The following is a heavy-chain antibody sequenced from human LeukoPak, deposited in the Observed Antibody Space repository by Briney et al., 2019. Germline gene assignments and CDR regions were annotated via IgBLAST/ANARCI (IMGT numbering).Heavy chain of an antibody. CDR3: ARRQGTTLSFDY. Sequence: ASVKVSCKASGYTFNTYGFSWVRQAPGQGLEWMGGINAYNGNTNYAQKLQGRVTMTTETSTSTAYMELRSLRSDDTAVYYCARRQGTTLSFDYWGQGPLVTVSS. J-gene: IGHJ4*02. CDR2: INAYNGNT. D-gene: IGHD2-2*01. V-gene: IGHV1-18*01. CDR1: GYTFNTYG.